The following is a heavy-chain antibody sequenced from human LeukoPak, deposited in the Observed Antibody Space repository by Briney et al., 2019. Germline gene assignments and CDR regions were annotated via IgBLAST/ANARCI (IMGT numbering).Heavy chain of an antibody. CDR1: GFTFSTYS. V-gene: IGHV3-48*01. CDR3: ASYMTSSSGRYYYYYMAV. CDR2: ISGSSTTI. D-gene: IGHD6-6*01. J-gene: IGHJ6*03. Sequence: GGSLRLSCAASGFTFSTYSMNWVRQAPGKGLEWLSYISGSSTTIYYADSVKGRFTISRDNAKNSLYLQMNSLRAEDTALYYCASYMTSSSGRYYYYYMAVWGKGTTVTVSS.